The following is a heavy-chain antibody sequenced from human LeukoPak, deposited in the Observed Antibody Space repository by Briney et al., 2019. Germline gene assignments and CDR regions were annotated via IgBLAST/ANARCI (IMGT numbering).Heavy chain of an antibody. J-gene: IGHJ1*01. Sequence: KPSETLSLTCAVYGGSFSGYYWSWIRQPPGKGLEWIGEINHSGSTNYNPSLKSRVTISVDTSKNQFSLKLSSVTAADTAVYYCARRTLSGYARFQHWGQGTLVTVSS. CDR2: INHSGST. D-gene: IGHD3-16*01. CDR3: ARRTLSGYARFQH. CDR1: GGSFSGYY. V-gene: IGHV4-34*01.